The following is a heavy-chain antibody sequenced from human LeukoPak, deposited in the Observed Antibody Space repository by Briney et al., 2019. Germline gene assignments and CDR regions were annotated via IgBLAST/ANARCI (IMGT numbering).Heavy chain of an antibody. CDR2: MKQDGSAK. CDR3: ARDNVGALDY. Sequence: PGGSLRLSCVASGCTFSRYWMAWVRQAPGKGLEWVANMKQDGSAKHYADSVKGRFSVSRDNSKKSVYLQLDSLTAEDTALYYCARDNVGALDYWGHGTLVTVSS. J-gene: IGHJ4*01. V-gene: IGHV3-7*01. CDR1: GCTFSRYW. D-gene: IGHD1-26*01.